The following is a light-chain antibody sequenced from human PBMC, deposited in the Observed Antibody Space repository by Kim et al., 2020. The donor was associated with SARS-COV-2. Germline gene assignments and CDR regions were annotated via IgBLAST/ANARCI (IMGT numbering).Light chain of an antibody. J-gene: IGKJ1*01. CDR2: VAS. CDR3: QQYNNWAKT. Sequence: VSAVERATLSCRASPLVSSNLAWYQQKPGQAPRLLIYVASTRATGIPAKFSGSGSGTESTLTISSLQSENFAVYYCQQYNNWAKTFGQGTTVDIK. CDR1: PLVSSN. V-gene: IGKV3-15*01.